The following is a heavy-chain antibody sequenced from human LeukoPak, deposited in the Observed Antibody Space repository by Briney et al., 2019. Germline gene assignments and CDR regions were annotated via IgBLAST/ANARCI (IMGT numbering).Heavy chain of an antibody. J-gene: IGHJ4*02. CDR2: ISGSGGST. CDR1: GFTFSSYA. D-gene: IGHD3-3*01. Sequence: PGGSLRLSCAASGFTFSSYAMSWVRQAPGKGLEWVSAISGSGGSTYYADSVKGRFTISRDNSKNTLYPQMNSLRAEDTAVYYCARARRFLESQEYFDYWGQGTLVTVSS. V-gene: IGHV3-23*01. CDR3: ARARRFLESQEYFDY.